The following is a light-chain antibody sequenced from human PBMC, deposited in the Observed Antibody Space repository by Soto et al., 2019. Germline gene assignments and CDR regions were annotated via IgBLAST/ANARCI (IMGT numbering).Light chain of an antibody. J-gene: IGKJ1*01. CDR3: QHYGTSFPT. CDR2: AAS. Sequence: ELVLTQSPGTLSLSPGERATLSCRASQSVSSLYLAWYQQKPGQAPRLLIYAASSRTTGIPDRFSGSGSGTDFTLTISRLEPEDFAVYFCQHYGTSFPTFGQGTKVEIK. CDR1: QSVSSLY. V-gene: IGKV3-20*01.